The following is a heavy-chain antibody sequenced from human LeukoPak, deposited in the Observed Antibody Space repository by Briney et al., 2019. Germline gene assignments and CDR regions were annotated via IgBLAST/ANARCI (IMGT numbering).Heavy chain of an antibody. CDR1: RFTFSNYW. CDR2: INQDGSKK. J-gene: IGHJ4*02. CDR3: AKWGPYCVGDYCPALDS. V-gene: IGHV3-7*01. Sequence: EGSLRLSCVASRFTFSNYWMSWVRQAPGKGLEWVANINQDGSKKRYADSMKGRFTISRDNAKESLYLQLNSLRAEDTAVYYCAKWGPYCVGDYCPALDSWGPGTLVTVSS. D-gene: IGHD2-21*02.